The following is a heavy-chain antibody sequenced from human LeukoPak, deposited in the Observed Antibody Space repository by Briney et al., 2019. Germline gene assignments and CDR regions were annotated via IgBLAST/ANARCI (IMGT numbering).Heavy chain of an antibody. Sequence: PGGSLRLSCVGSGFVFSDYYMHWVRQAPGKGLEWVAFIRYDGSNKYYADSVKGRFTISRDNSKNTLYLQMNSLRAEDTAVYYCAKAIVLMVYAIPEYYMDVWGKGTTVTVSS. CDR3: AKAIVLMVYAIPEYYMDV. CDR1: GFVFSDYY. CDR2: IRYDGSNK. V-gene: IGHV3-30*02. J-gene: IGHJ6*03. D-gene: IGHD2-8*01.